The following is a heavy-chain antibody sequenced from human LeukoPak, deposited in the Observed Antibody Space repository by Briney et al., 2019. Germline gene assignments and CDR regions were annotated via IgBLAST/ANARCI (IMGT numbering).Heavy chain of an antibody. V-gene: IGHV6-1*01. CDR3: AMADSSGWYYFDY. J-gene: IGHJ4*02. CDR1: GDSVSSNSAA. D-gene: IGHD6-19*01. Sequence: SQTLSLTCAISGDSVSSNSAAWNWIRQSPSRGLEWLGRTYYRSKWYNDYAVSVKGRITINPDTSKNQFSLQLNSVTPQDTAVYYCAMADSSGWYYFDYWGQGTLVTVSS. CDR2: TYYRSKWYN.